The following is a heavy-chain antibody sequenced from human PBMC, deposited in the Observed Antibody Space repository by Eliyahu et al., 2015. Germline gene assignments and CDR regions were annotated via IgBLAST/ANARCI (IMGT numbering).Heavy chain of an antibody. Sequence: VQLVESGGGVVQPEMXXRLSCTASXFTFXXHALXWVRQAPGKGLEWVAVISYDGVNKYYTDSVKGRFTISRDNSQNLMFLHMKTLRAEDTAIYYCVRDVLTGSFDSSGYYYGDYFDYWGQGTLVTVSS. J-gene: IGHJ4*02. CDR2: ISYDGVNK. V-gene: IGHV3-30*10. D-gene: IGHD3-22*01. CDR1: XFTFXXHA. CDR3: VRDVLTGSFDSSGYYYGDYFDY.